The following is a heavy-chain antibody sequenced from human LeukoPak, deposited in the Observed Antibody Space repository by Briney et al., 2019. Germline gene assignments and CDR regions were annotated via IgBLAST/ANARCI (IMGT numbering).Heavy chain of an antibody. Sequence: GAPVTVSCKASGYAFTGYSIHWVRQAPGQGLEWMGWINPNSGGTNFAQNFQGRVTMTRDTSISTAYMELSRLTSDDTAVYYCARDSRNYYDSRGGGDDAFDIWGQGTMVTVSS. J-gene: IGHJ3*02. CDR3: ARDSRNYYDSRGGGDDAFDI. CDR1: GYAFTGYS. D-gene: IGHD3-22*01. CDR2: INPNSGGT. V-gene: IGHV1-2*02.